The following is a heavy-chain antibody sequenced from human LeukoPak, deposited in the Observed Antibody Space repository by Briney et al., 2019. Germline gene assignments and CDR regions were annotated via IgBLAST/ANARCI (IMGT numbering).Heavy chain of an antibody. CDR3: ARDLAAGEHFYFDL. Sequence: PEGSLRLSCAASGFTFSSYGMHWVRQAPGKGLEWVALIRYDGNNEYYADSVKGRFTVSRDNSKDTLYLQMNSLRAEDTAVYYCARDLAAGEHFYFDLWGRGALVTVSS. CDR1: GFTFSSYG. D-gene: IGHD7-27*01. J-gene: IGHJ2*01. V-gene: IGHV3-30*02. CDR2: IRYDGNNE.